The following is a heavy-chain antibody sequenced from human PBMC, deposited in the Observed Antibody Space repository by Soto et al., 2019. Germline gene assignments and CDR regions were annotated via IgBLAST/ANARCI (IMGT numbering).Heavy chain of an antibody. V-gene: IGHV1-69*13. J-gene: IGHJ4*02. CDR1: RGIFSSHA. D-gene: IGHD5-18*01. CDR3: ATGGRGYSSAPRFYFDY. Sequence: SVKVSCKASRGIFSSHAISWVRQAPGQGLEWMGGILPIFGTTNYAQNFQGRATITADESTSTAYMELSSLKSEDTALYYCATGGRGYSSAPRFYFDYWGQGTLVTVSS. CDR2: ILPIFGTT.